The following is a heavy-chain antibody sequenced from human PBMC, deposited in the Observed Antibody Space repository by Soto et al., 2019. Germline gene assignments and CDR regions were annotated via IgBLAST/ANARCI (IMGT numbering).Heavy chain of an antibody. J-gene: IGHJ4*02. Sequence: EVQLVESGGGLVQPGGSLRLSCAASGFTFSSYWMSWVRQAPGKGLEWVANIKQDGSEKYYVDSVKGRFTISRDNAKNSLYLQMNSLRAEDTAVYYCARVRCSGGSCYFFDYFDYWGQGTLVTVSS. CDR1: GFTFSSYW. CDR2: IKQDGSEK. CDR3: ARVRCSGGSCYFFDYFDY. V-gene: IGHV3-7*01. D-gene: IGHD2-15*01.